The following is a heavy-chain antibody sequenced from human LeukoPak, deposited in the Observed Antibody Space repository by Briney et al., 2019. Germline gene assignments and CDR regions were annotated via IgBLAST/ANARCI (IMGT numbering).Heavy chain of an antibody. J-gene: IGHJ5*02. Sequence: GASVKVSCKASGYTFTSYAMHWVRQAPGQRLEWMGWINAGNGNTKYSQKFQERVTITRDMSTSTAYMELSSLRSEDTAVYYCAADITHCFDPWGQGTLVTVSS. D-gene: IGHD3-10*01. CDR3: AADITHCFDP. CDR2: INAGNGNT. V-gene: IGHV1-3*01. CDR1: GYTFTSYA.